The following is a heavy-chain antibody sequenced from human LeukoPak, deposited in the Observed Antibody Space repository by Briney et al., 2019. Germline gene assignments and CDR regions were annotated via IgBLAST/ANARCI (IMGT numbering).Heavy chain of an antibody. CDR3: ARGGSGDGGDFDP. CDR1: GGSISSYY. CDR2: IYYSGST. V-gene: IGHV4-59*01. J-gene: IGHJ5*02. D-gene: IGHD2-21*02. Sequence: SETLSLTCAVSGGSISSYYWSWIRQPPGKGLEWIGYIYYSGSTNYNPSLKSRVTMSLDTSKNQFSLKLSSVTAADTAVYYCARGGSGDGGDFDPWGQGTLVTVSS.